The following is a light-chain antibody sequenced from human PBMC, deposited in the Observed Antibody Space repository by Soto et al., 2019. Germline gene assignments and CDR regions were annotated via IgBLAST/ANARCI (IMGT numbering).Light chain of an antibody. CDR3: QQRSYWPPFT. CDR2: DAS. V-gene: IGKV3-11*01. Sequence: EIVLTQSPATLSLSPGERATLSCRASQTVSFYLAWYQQKPGQAPRLLIYDASKRATGTPARFSGSGSGTDFTITISSREPEDFAVYYCQQRSYWPPFTFGPGTKVDIK. J-gene: IGKJ3*01. CDR1: QTVSFY.